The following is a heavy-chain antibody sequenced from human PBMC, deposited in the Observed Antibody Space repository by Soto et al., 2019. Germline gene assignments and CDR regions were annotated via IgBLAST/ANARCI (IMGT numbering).Heavy chain of an antibody. V-gene: IGHV3-73*01. CDR1: GFTFSGSA. J-gene: IGHJ4*02. CDR2: IRSKANSYAT. CDR3: TNSGSSRPGYGY. D-gene: IGHD1-26*01. Sequence: PGGSLRLSCAASGFTFSGSAMHWVRQASGKGLEWVGRIRSKANSYATAYAASVKGRFTISRDDSKNTAYLQMNSLKTEDTAVYYCTNSGSSRPGYGYWGQGTLVTVSS.